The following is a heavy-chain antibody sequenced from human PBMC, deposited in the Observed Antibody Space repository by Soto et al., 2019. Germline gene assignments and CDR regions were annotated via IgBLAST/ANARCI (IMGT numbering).Heavy chain of an antibody. J-gene: IGHJ4*02. D-gene: IGHD6-19*01. Sequence: GGSLRLSCAASGFTFSSYGMHWVRQAPGKGLEWVAVISYDGSNKYYADSVKGRFTISRDNSKNTLYLQMNSLRAEDTAVYYCAKPPIPGYSSGWYDGGDYWGQGTLVTVSS. CDR1: GFTFSSYG. CDR2: ISYDGSNK. CDR3: AKPPIPGYSSGWYDGGDY. V-gene: IGHV3-30*18.